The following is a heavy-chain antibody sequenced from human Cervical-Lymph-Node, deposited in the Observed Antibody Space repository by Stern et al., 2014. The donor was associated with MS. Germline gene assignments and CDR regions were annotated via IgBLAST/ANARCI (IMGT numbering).Heavy chain of an antibody. V-gene: IGHV1-69*01. CDR2: IIPIFGTA. CDR3: AREGTIFGVVTNYYYYGMDV. CDR1: GGTFSSYA. J-gene: IGHJ6*02. D-gene: IGHD3-3*01. Sequence: QVQLVQSGAEVKKPGSSVKVSCKASGGTFSSYAISWVRQAPGQGLEWMGGIIPIFGTANYAQKFQGRVTITADESTSTAYMELSSLRSEDTAVYYCAREGTIFGVVTNYYYYGMDVWGQGTTVTVSS.